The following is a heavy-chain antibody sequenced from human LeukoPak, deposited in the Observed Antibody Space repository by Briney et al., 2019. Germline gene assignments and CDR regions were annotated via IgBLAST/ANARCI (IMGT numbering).Heavy chain of an antibody. J-gene: IGHJ5*02. CDR2: IIPIFGTA. V-gene: IGHV1-69*05. D-gene: IGHD3-3*01. CDR3: ARAPYYDFWSGLADP. Sequence: SVKVSCKASGGTFSSYAISWVRQAPGQGLEWMGGIIPIFGTANYAQKFQGRVTITTDESTSTAYMELSSLRSEDTAVYYCARAPYYDFWSGLADPWGQGTLVTVSS. CDR1: GGTFSSYA.